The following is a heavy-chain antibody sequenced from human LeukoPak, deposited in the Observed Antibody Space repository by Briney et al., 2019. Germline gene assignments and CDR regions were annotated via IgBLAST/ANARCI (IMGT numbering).Heavy chain of an antibody. CDR1: GYTFTGYY. V-gene: IGHV1-2*02. J-gene: IGHJ3*02. Sequence: ASVKASCKASGYTFTGYYMHWGRQAPGQGLEWMGWINPNSGVTNYAQKCQCRVTMTRDTSISTAYMELSRLRSDDTAVYYCARGYSSGWSPNDVPFDIWGQGTMVTVSS. D-gene: IGHD6-19*01. CDR2: INPNSGVT. CDR3: ARGYSSGWSPNDVPFDI.